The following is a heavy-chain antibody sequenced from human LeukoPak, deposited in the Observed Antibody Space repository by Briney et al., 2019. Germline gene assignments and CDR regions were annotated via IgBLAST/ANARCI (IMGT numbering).Heavy chain of an antibody. CDR1: GGSISSFSSYY. J-gene: IGHJ4*02. D-gene: IGHD1-26*01. CDR3: ARLHSGMYSFDY. CDR2: IYYSGST. Sequence: SETLSLTCTVSGGSISSFSSYYWSWIRQPPGKGLEWIGYIYYSGSTKYNPSLKSRVTISLDTSKNQFSLKLTSVTAADTAVYYCARLHSGMYSFDYWGQGTLVTVSS. V-gene: IGHV4-61*01.